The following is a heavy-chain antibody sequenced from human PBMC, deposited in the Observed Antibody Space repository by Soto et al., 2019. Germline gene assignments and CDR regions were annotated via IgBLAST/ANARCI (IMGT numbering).Heavy chain of an antibody. CDR3: VKDDGTATQIFDF. CDR2: ISWDGDDT. V-gene: IGHV3-43*01. Sequence: GGSLRLSCAASGFIFENFVMHWVRQPPGKGLEWVALISWDGDDTSYVDSVKGRFTISRDDSRDSLFLQMNSLRSEDTALYYCVKDDGTATQIFDFWGQGTQVTVSS. D-gene: IGHD2-21*02. CDR1: GFIFENFV. J-gene: IGHJ4*02.